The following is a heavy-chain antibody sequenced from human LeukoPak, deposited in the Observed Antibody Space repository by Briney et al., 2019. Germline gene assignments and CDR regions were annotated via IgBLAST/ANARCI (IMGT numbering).Heavy chain of an antibody. CDR2: IYYSGST. CDR1: GGSPSSGVYY. Sequence: SQTLSPTRNFSGGSPSSGVYYWSLIRPPPGKGPEWIGYIYYSGSTYYNPSLKSRVTISVDTSKNQFSLKLSSVTAADTAVYYCARMALRGFDYWGQGTLVTVSS. CDR3: ARMALRGFDY. V-gene: IGHV4-30-4*01. J-gene: IGHJ4*02. D-gene: IGHD1-7*01.